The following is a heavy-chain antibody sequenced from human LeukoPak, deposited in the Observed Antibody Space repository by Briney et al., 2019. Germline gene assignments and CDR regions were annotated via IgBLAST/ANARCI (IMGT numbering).Heavy chain of an antibody. J-gene: IGHJ6*02. CDR3: ARCKGSSGLDYYYYYGMDV. Sequence: PGGSLRLSCAASGFTFSSYWMSWVRQAPGKGLEWVANIKQDGSEKYYVDSVKGRFTISRDNAKNSLYLQMNCLRAEDTAVYYCARCKGSSGLDYYYYYGMDVWGQGTTVTVSS. CDR2: IKQDGSEK. CDR1: GFTFSSYW. D-gene: IGHD6-19*01. V-gene: IGHV3-7*03.